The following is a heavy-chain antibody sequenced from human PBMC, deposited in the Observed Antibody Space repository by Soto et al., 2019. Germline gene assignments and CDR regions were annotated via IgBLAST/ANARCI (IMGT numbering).Heavy chain of an antibody. D-gene: IGHD6-19*01. J-gene: IGHJ4*02. Sequence: QVQLVQSGAEVKKPGASVKVSCKASGYTFTSYGISWVRQAPGQGLEWMGWISAYKGNTNYAQKHEGRLTXXEXTXXSTAYLELWSRSSDDTAVYYCAGDKSAAVAGTGDYWGQGTLVTVCS. CDR1: GYTFTSYG. CDR2: ISAYKGNT. V-gene: IGHV1-18*01. CDR3: AGDKSAAVAGTGDY.